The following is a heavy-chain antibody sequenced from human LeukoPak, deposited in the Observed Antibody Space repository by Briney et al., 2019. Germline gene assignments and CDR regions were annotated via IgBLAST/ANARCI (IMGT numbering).Heavy chain of an antibody. CDR2: INGSGGNT. J-gene: IGHJ4*02. Sequence: PGGSLRLSCADSGSNFEDYGMSWVRQAPGKGLEWVSDINGSGGNTYYADSVKGRFTISRDNSKNTLYLQMNSLRAEDTAVYYCARGGYSYGLGGWGQGTLVTVSS. CDR3: ARGGYSYGLGG. V-gene: IGHV3-20*04. CDR1: GSNFEDYG. D-gene: IGHD5-18*01.